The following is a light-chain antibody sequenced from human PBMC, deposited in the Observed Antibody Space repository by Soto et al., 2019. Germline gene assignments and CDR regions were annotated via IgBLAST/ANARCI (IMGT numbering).Light chain of an antibody. CDR1: QSVSSN. CDR2: GAS. J-gene: IGKJ1*01. Sequence: EIVMTQSPTTLSVSPGERATVYCRASQSVSSNLAWYQQKPGQAPRLLIYGASTRATGIPARFSGSGSGTEFTLTISSLQSEDFAVYYCKQYNNWPRTFGKGTKVDIK. V-gene: IGKV3-15*01. CDR3: KQYNNWPRT.